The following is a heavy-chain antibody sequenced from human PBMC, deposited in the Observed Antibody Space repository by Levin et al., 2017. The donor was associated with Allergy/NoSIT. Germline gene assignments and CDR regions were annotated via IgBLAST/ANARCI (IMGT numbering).Heavy chain of an antibody. J-gene: IGHJ4*02. Sequence: GGSLRLSCAASGFTVSSNYMSWVRQAPGKGLEWVSVIYSGGSTYYADSVKGRFTISRDNSKNTLYLQMNSLRAEDTAVYYCARDPYDPAYGDYFDYWGQGTLVTVSS. CDR3: ARDPYDPAYGDYFDY. CDR1: GFTVSSNY. CDR2: IYSGGST. V-gene: IGHV3-66*01. D-gene: IGHD4-17*01.